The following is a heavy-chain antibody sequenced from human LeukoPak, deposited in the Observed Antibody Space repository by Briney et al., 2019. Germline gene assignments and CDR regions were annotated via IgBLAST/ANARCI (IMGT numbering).Heavy chain of an antibody. D-gene: IGHD3-10*01. CDR1: GFTFSSYS. CDR2: ISSSSSYI. J-gene: IGHJ4*02. CDR3: ARAVAYYYGSGSQYIDY. Sequence: PGGSLRLSCAASGFTFSSYSMNWVRQAPGKGLEWVSSISSSSSYIYYADSVKGRFTISRDNAKNSLYLQMNSLRAEDTAVYYCARAVAYYYGSGSQYIDYWGQGTLVTVSS. V-gene: IGHV3-21*01.